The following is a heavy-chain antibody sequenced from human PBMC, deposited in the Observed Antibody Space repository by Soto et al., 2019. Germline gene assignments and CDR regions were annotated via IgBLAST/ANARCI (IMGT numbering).Heavy chain of an antibody. D-gene: IGHD4-17*01. V-gene: IGHV3-48*03. CDR2: ISSSGSII. CDR1: GFTFSSYE. J-gene: IGHJ4*02. CDR3: ARDSMQYGDYFDY. Sequence: SLRLSCAASGFTFSSYEMNWVRQAPGKGLERVSYISSSGSIIYYADSVKGRFTISRDNAKNSLYLQMNSLRAEDTALYYCARDSMQYGDYFDYWGQGTLVTVSS.